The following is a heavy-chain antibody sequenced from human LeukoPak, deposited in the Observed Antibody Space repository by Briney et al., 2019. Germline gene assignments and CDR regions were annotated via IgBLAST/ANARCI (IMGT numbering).Heavy chain of an antibody. CDR3: ARDGAPYYYDSSGYSQADY. CDR2: IIPIFGTA. Sequence: SVKVSCKASGGTFSSYAISWVRQAPGQGLEWMGGIIPIFGTANYAQKFQGRVTITTDESTSTAYMELSSLRSEDTAVYYCARDGAPYYYDSSGYSQADYWGQGTLVTVSS. V-gene: IGHV1-69*05. CDR1: GGTFSSYA. J-gene: IGHJ4*02. D-gene: IGHD3-22*01.